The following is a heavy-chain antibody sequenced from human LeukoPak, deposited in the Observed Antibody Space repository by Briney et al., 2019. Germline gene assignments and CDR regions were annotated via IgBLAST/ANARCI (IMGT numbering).Heavy chain of an antibody. J-gene: IGHJ4*02. Sequence: SETLSLTCTVSDASISGHYLTWIRQPPGKGLEWIGYIYTSGSTNYNPSLKSRVTISVDTSKNQFSLKLSSVTAADTAVYYCARHGSSGSYIDYWGQGTLVTVSS. CDR2: IYTSGST. CDR1: DASISGHY. CDR3: ARHGSSGSYIDY. V-gene: IGHV4-4*09. D-gene: IGHD1-26*01.